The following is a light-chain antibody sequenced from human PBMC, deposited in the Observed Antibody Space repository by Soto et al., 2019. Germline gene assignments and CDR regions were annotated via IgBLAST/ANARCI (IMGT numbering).Light chain of an antibody. V-gene: IGLV2-14*01. CDR1: SSDVGGHNY. Sequence: QSARTQPASVSGSPGQSITISCTGTSSDVGGHNYVSWYQHHPGKAPKLMIYEVSNRASGVSDRFSGSKSGNTASLIISGLQAEDEADYYCSSYTSSSTLVFGTGTKVTVL. CDR3: SSYTSSSTLV. J-gene: IGLJ1*01. CDR2: EVS.